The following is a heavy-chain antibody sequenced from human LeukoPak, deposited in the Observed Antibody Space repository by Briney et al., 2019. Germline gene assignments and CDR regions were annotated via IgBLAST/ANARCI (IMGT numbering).Heavy chain of an antibody. CDR1: GGSISSYY. D-gene: IGHD3-9*01. CDR2: IYTSGST. Sequence: SETLSLTCTVSGGSISSYYWSWIRQPAGKGLEWIGRIYTSGSTNYNPSLKSRVTISVDTSKNQFSLKLSSVTAADTAVYYCARVGVAYDILTGYYPNWFDPWGQGTLVTVSS. V-gene: IGHV4-4*07. J-gene: IGHJ5*02. CDR3: ARVGVAYDILTGYYPNWFDP.